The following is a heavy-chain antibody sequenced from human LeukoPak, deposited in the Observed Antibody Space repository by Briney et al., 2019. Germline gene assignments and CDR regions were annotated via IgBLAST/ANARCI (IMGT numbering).Heavy chain of an antibody. D-gene: IGHD6-13*01. Sequence: GGSLRLSCAASGFTFDDYAIYWVRQGPGKGLEWVSLISGDGGSIYYAGSVKGRFTISRGNSKNSLYLQMNSLRTEDTALYYCAKEDYSSSWYALDYWGQGTLVTVSS. J-gene: IGHJ4*02. V-gene: IGHV3-43*02. CDR3: AKEDYSSSWYALDY. CDR2: ISGDGGSI. CDR1: GFTFDDYA.